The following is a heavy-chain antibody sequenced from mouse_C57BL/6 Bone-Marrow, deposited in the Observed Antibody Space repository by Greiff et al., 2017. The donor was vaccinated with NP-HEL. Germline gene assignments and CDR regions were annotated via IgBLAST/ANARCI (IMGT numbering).Heavy chain of an antibody. J-gene: IGHJ1*03. V-gene: IGHV1-55*01. CDR2: IYPGSGST. D-gene: IGHD1-1*01. CDR3: ARSTVVAPWYFDV. Sequence: QVHVKQPGAELVKPGASVKMSCKASGYTFTSYWITWVKQRPGQGLEWIGDIYPGSGSTNYNEKFKSKATLTVDTSSSTAYMQLSSLTSEDSAVYYCARSTVVAPWYFDVWGTGTTVTVSS. CDR1: GYTFTSYW.